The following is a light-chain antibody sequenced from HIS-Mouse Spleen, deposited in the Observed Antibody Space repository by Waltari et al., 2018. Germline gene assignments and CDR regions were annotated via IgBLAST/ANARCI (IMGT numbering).Light chain of an antibody. J-gene: IGLJ2*01. CDR2: DVS. CDR3: CSYAGSYTLV. V-gene: IGLV2-11*02. CDR1: SSDVGGYHY. Sequence: QSALTQPRSVSGSPGQSVTLPCTGTSSDVGGYHYFAWYQQHPGKAPKLLIYDVSKRPSGVPDRFSGSKSGNTASLNISGLQAEDEADYYCCSYAGSYTLVFGGGTKLTVL.